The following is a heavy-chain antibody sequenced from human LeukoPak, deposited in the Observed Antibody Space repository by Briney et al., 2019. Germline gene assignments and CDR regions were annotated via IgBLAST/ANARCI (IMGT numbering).Heavy chain of an antibody. V-gene: IGHV4-59*08. J-gene: IGHJ4*02. CDR3: ARHEFASPFDS. CDR1: GGSISSYY. D-gene: IGHD2-21*01. CDR2: IYQTGNT. Sequence: PSETLSLTCTVSGGSISSYYWSWIRQPPGKGLEWITYIYQTGNTDYNPSLKSRVTISLDTSKNQFSLQLSSVTAADTAVYYCARHEFASPFDSWGQGTLVTVSS.